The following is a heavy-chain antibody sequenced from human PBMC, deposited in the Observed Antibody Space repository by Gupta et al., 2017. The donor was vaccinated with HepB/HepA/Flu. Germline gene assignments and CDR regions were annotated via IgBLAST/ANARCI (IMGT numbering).Heavy chain of an antibody. CDR1: GYTFTNYY. V-gene: IGHV1-18*04. CDR3: ARDNKMATNDY. Sequence: QVQLVQSGAEVKKPGASVKVSCKASGYTFTNYYVTWVRQAPGQGIEWLGWVSADNGRTCYAQKVQDRVFMTTDTSTSTAYMELRSLRSDDTAVYYCARDNKMATNDYWGQGTLVTVSS. CDR2: VSADNGRT. J-gene: IGHJ4*02. D-gene: IGHD5-12*01.